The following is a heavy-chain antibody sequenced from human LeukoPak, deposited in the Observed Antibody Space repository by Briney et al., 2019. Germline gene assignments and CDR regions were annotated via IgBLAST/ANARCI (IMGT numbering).Heavy chain of an antibody. CDR3: ARGVYIAAAQYGY. Sequence: SETLSLTCTVSGGSISSYYWSWVRQPPGKGLERIGYIYYSGTTNYNPSLKSRVTISVDTSKNQFSLKLSSVTAADTAVYYCARGVYIAAAQYGYWGQGTLVTVSS. CDR1: GGSISSYY. CDR2: IYYSGTT. J-gene: IGHJ4*02. D-gene: IGHD6-13*01. V-gene: IGHV4-59*01.